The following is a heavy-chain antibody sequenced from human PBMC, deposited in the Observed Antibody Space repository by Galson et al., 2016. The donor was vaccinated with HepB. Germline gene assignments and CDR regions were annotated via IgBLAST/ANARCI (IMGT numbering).Heavy chain of an antibody. CDR1: GFTFTNYA. CDR2: ISGSINAT. D-gene: IGHD3-10*01. CDR3: AKLPSRYYGSGAGYGMDI. J-gene: IGHJ6*02. Sequence: SLRLPCAASGFTFTNYAMTWVRQAPGKGLQWVSGISGSINATYYADSVKGRFIISRDDSKNTLYLQMHSLRADDTALYYCAKLPSRYYGSGAGYGMDIWGQGTTVTVSS. V-gene: IGHV3-23*01.